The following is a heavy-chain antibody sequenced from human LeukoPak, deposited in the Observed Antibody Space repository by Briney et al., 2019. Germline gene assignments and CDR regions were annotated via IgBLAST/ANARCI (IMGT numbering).Heavy chain of an antibody. V-gene: IGHV1-46*01. CDR3: ARDLKKRYFDWLPPTAYYYMDV. CDR1: GYTFTSYY. J-gene: IGHJ6*03. CDR2: INPSGGST. D-gene: IGHD3-9*01. Sequence: ASVKVSCKASGYTFTSYYMHWVRQAPGQGLEWMGIINPSGGSTSYAQKVQGRVTMTRDMSTSTVYMELSSLRSEATAVYYCARDLKKRYFDWLPPTAYYYMDVWGKGTTVTVSS.